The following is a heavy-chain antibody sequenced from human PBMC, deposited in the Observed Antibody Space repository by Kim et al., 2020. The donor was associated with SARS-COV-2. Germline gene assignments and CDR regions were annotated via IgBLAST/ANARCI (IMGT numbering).Heavy chain of an antibody. CDR3: TTDNIAAAGPDFYYYYFYGMDV. J-gene: IGHJ6*02. V-gene: IGHV3-15*01. CDR2: IKSKTDGGTT. CDR1: GFTFSNAW. Sequence: GGSLRLSCAASGFTFSNAWMSWVRQAPGKGLEWVGRIKSKTDGGTTDYAAPVKGRFTISRDDSKNTLYLQMNSLKTEDTAVYYCTTDNIAAAGPDFYYYYFYGMDVWGQGTTVTVSS. D-gene: IGHD6-13*01.